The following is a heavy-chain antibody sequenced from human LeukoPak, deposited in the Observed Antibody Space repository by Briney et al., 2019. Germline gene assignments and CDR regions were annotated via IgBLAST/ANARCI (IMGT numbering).Heavy chain of an antibody. Sequence: SETLSLTCALYGGSFSSYSWSWTWIRQTPEKGLEWIGEIIEKGNANYNPSLKSRVTIDLDTSKNQFSLKLTSMTAADTAMYYCARGYYPPRWFFDLWGRGTLVTVSS. J-gene: IGHJ2*01. CDR2: IIEKGNA. CDR1: GGSFSSYS. V-gene: IGHV4-34*01. D-gene: IGHD3-10*01. CDR3: ARGYYPPRWFFDL.